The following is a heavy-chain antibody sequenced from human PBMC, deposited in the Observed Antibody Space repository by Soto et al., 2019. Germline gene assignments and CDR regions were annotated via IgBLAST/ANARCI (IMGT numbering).Heavy chain of an antibody. CDR1: GFTFSNDL. D-gene: IGHD3-3*01. Sequence: GGSLRLSCAASGFTFSNDLMHWVRQAPGKGLVWVSRIKFDGSSTVYANSVKGRFTISRDNAKNTLYLQMNSLRAEDTAVYYCVRDLEGYNFWGQGTMVTVSS. V-gene: IGHV3-74*01. CDR2: IKFDGSST. J-gene: IGHJ3*01. CDR3: VRDLEGYNF.